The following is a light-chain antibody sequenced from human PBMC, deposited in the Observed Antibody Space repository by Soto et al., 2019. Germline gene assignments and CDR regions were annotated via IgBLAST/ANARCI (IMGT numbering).Light chain of an antibody. CDR2: DVF. CDR1: QDNSKY. V-gene: IGKV1-33*01. J-gene: IGKJ4*01. CDR3: QQYDQLPIT. Sequence: DIQMTQSASSLPASVGDTVTISCQASQDNSKYLNWFQQKPGKAPKLLIYDVFNVETGVPSRFSGRGPGTDFNLIISNLQPEDFGTYYCQQYDQLPITFGGGTKVDI.